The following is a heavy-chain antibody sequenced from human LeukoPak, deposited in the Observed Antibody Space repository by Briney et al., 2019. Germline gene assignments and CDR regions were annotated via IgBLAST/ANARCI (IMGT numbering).Heavy chain of an antibody. D-gene: IGHD6-19*01. CDR1: GGTFSSYA. CDR3: ARDTGYSSGWTSPWDYYYGMDV. CDR2: IIPILGIA. Sequence: SVKVSCKASGGTFSSYAISWVRQAPGQGLEWMGRIIPILGIANYAQKFQGRVTITADKSTSTAYMVLSSLRSEDTAVYYCARDTGYSSGWTSPWDYYYGMDVWGQGTTVTVSS. V-gene: IGHV1-69*04. J-gene: IGHJ6*02.